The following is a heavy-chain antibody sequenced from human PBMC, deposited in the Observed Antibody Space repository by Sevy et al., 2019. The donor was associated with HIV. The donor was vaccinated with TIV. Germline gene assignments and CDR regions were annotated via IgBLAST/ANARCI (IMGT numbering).Heavy chain of an antibody. CDR2: IRSKAYGGTT. CDR3: TRLDTAMGYYYYYYFDV. CDR1: GFTFGDYA. D-gene: IGHD5-18*01. J-gene: IGHJ6*03. V-gene: IGHV3-49*03. Sequence: GGSLRLSCTASGFTFGDYAMSWFRQAPGKGLEWVGFIRSKAYGGTTEYAAAVKGRFTISRDDSKSIDYLQMTSLKTEDTAVYYCTRLDTAMGYYYYYYFDVWGKGTTVTVSS.